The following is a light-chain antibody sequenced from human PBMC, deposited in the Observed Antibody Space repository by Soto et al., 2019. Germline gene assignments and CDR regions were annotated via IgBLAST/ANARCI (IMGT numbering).Light chain of an antibody. CDR1: QSIRSW. CDR2: KAS. Sequence: IPMPQSPSILSASVGARFTITCRASQSIRSWLAWYQQKPGKAPNLLIYKASSLESGVPSRFSGSGSGTEFSLTISSLQPDDFAPYYCQLYNSYSQATFGQGTKVDIK. V-gene: IGKV1-5*03. J-gene: IGKJ1*01. CDR3: QLYNSYSQAT.